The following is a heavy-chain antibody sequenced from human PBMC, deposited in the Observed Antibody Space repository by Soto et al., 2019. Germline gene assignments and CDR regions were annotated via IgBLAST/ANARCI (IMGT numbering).Heavy chain of an antibody. V-gene: IGHV4-31*03. Sequence: QVQLQESGPGLVKPSQTLSLTCTVSGGSISSGGYYWSWIRQHPGKGLEWIGYIYYSGSTYYNPALKRRVTISVDTSKNQFSLKLSSVTAADTAVYYCAREFGSSWYRGYAFDIWGQGKMVTVSS. CDR3: AREFGSSWYRGYAFDI. J-gene: IGHJ3*02. D-gene: IGHD6-13*01. CDR2: IYYSGST. CDR1: GGSISSGGYY.